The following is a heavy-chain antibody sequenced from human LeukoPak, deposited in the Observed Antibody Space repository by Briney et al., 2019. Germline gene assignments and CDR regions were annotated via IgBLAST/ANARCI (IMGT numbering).Heavy chain of an antibody. V-gene: IGHV1-2*02. D-gene: IGHD1-26*01. CDR3: ARDLSGAYYVFDY. CDR1: GYTFAAYY. CDR2: INPHSGST. J-gene: IGHJ4*02. Sequence: ASVKVSCKTSGYTFAAYYMHWVRQAPGHGLEWRGWINPHSGSTYYPQGFQDRVTMTRDTSISTGYLELSGVRSDDTAVYYCARDLSGAYYVFDYWGQGTLVTVSS.